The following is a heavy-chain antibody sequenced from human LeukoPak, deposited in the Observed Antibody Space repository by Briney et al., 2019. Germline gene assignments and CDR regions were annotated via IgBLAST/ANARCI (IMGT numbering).Heavy chain of an antibody. J-gene: IGHJ4*02. V-gene: IGHV3-30*18. D-gene: IGHD3-10*01. CDR1: GFTFSSYG. Sequence: PGGSLRLSRAASGFTFSSYGMHWVRQAPGKGLEWVAVISYDGSNKYYADSVKGRFTISRDNSKNTLYLQMNSLRAEDTAVYYCAKDLGLLWFGELRTEIDYWGQGTLVTVSS. CDR2: ISYDGSNK. CDR3: AKDLGLLWFGELRTEIDY.